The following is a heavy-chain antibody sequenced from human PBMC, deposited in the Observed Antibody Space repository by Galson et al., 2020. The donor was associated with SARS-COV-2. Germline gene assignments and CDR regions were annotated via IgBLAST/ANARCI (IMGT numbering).Heavy chain of an antibody. Sequence: GGSLRLSCAASGFTVSSNYVSWVRQAPGQGLEWVSVSYSGGSTYYADSVKGRFTISRDNSTNTVYLQISSLRAEDTAVYYCARTHDCSGGTCSYYFAFWGRGTLVTVSS. D-gene: IGHD2-15*01. CDR1: GFTVSSNY. V-gene: IGHV3-53*05. CDR2: SYSGGST. J-gene: IGHJ4*02. CDR3: ARTHDCSGGTCSYYFAF.